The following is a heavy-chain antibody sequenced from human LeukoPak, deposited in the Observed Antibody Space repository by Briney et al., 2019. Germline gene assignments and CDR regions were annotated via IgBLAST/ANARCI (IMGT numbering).Heavy chain of an antibody. CDR1: GGSISSYY. D-gene: IGHD3-22*01. J-gene: IGHJ4*02. CDR2: IYYSGST. V-gene: IGHV4-59*01. CDR3: ARAASGYYSPFDY. Sequence: SETLSLTCTVSGGSISSYYWSWIRQPPGKGLEWIGYIYYSGSTNYNPSLKSRVTISVDTSKNQFPLKLSSVTAADTAVYYCARAASGYYSPFDYWGQGTLVTVSS.